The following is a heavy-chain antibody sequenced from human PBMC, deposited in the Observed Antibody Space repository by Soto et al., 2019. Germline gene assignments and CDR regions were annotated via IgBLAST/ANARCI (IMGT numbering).Heavy chain of an antibody. J-gene: IGHJ6*02. CDR1: GFTFSRNT. D-gene: IGHD3-3*02. CDR3: VKDEGIEAMDV. Sequence: GGSLRLSCVTSGFTFSRNTMNWVRQAPGKGLEWVASTTSSGSYVYYADSVKGRFSASRDNAKNSLSLQMDSLRPDDTAIYFCVKDEGIEAMDVWGQGTTVTVSS. V-gene: IGHV3-21*01. CDR2: TTSSGSYV.